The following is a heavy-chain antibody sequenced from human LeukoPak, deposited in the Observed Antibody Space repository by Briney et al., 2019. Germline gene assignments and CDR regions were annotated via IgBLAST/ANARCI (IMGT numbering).Heavy chain of an antibody. D-gene: IGHD3-16*01. Sequence: GGSLRLSCAASGFTFSSYWMSWVRQAPGKGLEWVSLIYSGGSTYYADSVKGRFTISRDNSKNTLYLQMNSLRAEDTAVYYCARARLTDYVWGRRTFDIWGQGTMVTISS. V-gene: IGHV3-66*01. J-gene: IGHJ3*02. CDR2: IYSGGST. CDR1: GFTFSSYW. CDR3: ARARLTDYVWGRRTFDI.